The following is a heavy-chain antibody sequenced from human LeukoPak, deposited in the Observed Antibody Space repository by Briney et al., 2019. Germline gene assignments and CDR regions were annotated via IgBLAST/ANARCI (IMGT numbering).Heavy chain of an antibody. D-gene: IGHD2-15*01. V-gene: IGHV3-11*01. CDR1: GFTFSDYN. CDR3: ARVLRYCSGGNCYSGGLGYMDV. CDR2: ISRSGSTK. J-gene: IGHJ6*03. Sequence: IPGGSLRLSCAASGFTFSDYNMRWIRQAPGKGLEWASSISRSGSTKYYADSVKGRFTISRDNAKNSLFLQMNSLRAEDTAVYYCARVLRYCSGGNCYSGGLGYMDVWGKGTTVTISS.